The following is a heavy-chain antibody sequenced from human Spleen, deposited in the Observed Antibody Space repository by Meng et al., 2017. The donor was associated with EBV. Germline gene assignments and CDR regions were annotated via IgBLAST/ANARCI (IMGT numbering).Heavy chain of an antibody. V-gene: IGHV1-2*06. CDR3: ARGYDRSCYYD. CDR1: GYTFTDYY. J-gene: IGHJ4*02. D-gene: IGHD3-22*01. CDR2: IKPNSGGT. Sequence: LLQSGAEVKKPRAQVRVSCKASGYTFTDYYMHWVRQDPGQGLEWMGRIKPNSGGTNFAQKFQGRVTMTRDTAISTAYMDLSGLTSDDTAVYYCARGYDRSCYYDWGQGTLVTVSS.